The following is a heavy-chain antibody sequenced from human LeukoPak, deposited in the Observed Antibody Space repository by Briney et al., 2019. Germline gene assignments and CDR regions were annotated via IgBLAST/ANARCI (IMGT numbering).Heavy chain of an antibody. D-gene: IGHD3-16*01. Sequence: GGSLRLSCAASGFTFDDYAMHWVRQAPGKGLEWVSGISWNSGSIGYADSVKGRFTISRDNAKNSLYLQMNSLRAEDTALYYCARRERFDYYVDVWGKGTTVTVSS. V-gene: IGHV3-9*01. J-gene: IGHJ6*03. CDR2: ISWNSGSI. CDR3: ARRERFDYYVDV. CDR1: GFTFDDYA.